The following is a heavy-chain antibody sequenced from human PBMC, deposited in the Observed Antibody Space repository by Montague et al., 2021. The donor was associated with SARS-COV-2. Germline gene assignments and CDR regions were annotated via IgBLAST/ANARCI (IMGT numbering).Heavy chain of an antibody. CDR3: TRDPFTMIIDAFNI. Sequence: SLRLSCAASGFTFSTYTMNWVRQAPGQGLEWVSSITASSIYIYYADSVKGRFTISRDNAKNSLYLQMNSLRAEDTAVYYCTRDPFTMIIDAFNIWGQGTKVTVSS. V-gene: IGHV3-21*01. J-gene: IGHJ3*02. CDR1: GFTFSTYT. CDR2: ITASSIYI. D-gene: IGHD3-22*01.